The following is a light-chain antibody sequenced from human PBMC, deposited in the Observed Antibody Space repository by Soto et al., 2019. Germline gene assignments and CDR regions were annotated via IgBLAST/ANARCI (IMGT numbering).Light chain of an antibody. CDR1: QSVSNKY. CDR3: QQYGTSPLT. J-gene: IGKJ3*01. CDR2: GSS. Sequence: EVVLTQSPGTLSLSPGERATLSCRASQSVSNKYLAWYQQKPGQAPRLLIFGSSDRATGIPDRFSGSGSGTDFTLTISRLEPEDFAVYYCQQYGTSPLTFGPGTKVDI. V-gene: IGKV3-20*01.